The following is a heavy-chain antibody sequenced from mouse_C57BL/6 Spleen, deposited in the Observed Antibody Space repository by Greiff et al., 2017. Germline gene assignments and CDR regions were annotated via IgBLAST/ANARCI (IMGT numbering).Heavy chain of an antibody. D-gene: IGHD1-1*02. V-gene: IGHV1-62-2*01. J-gene: IGHJ3*01. Sequence: VQRVESGAELVKPGASVKLSCKASGYTFTEYTIHWVKQRSGQSLEWIGWFYPGSGSIKYTEKFKDKATLTADKSSSTVYMELSRLTSEDSAVYFCARHEVNYGFAYWGQGTLVTVSA. CDR2: FYPGSGSI. CDR3: ARHEVNYGFAY. CDR1: GYTFTEYT.